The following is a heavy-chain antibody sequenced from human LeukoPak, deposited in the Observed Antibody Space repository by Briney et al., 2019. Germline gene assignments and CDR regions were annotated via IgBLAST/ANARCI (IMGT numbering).Heavy chain of an antibody. CDR3: ARGGVYYDTSAYSDY. V-gene: IGHV4-38-2*02. D-gene: IGHD3-22*01. Sequence: SETLFLTCTVSGYSIPSGYYWGWIRQPPGKGLEGIGTIYRSGSTYYIPSLKSRVTISVDTSKNQFSLNLSSVTAADTAVYYCARGGVYYDTSAYSDYWGQGTLVTVSS. CDR1: GYSIPSGYY. CDR2: IYRSGST. J-gene: IGHJ4*02.